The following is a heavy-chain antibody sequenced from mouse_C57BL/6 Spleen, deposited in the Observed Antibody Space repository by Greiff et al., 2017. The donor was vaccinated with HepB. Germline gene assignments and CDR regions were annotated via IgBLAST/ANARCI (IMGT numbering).Heavy chain of an antibody. CDR1: GYSITSGYY. Sequence: EVKLMESGPGLVKPSQSLSLTCSVTGYSITSGYYWNWIRQFPGNKLEWMGYISYDGSNNYNPSLKNRISITRDTSKNQFFLKLNSVTTEDTATYYCAREAGYSFAYWGQGTLVTVSA. J-gene: IGHJ3*01. CDR2: ISYDGSN. V-gene: IGHV3-6*01. CDR3: AREAGYSFAY. D-gene: IGHD2-3*01.